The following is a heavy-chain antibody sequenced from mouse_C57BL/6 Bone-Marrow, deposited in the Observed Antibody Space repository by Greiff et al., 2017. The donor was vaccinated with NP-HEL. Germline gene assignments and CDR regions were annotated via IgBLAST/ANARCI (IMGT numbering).Heavy chain of an antibody. CDR2: IYPGSGNT. Sequence: VRLQQSGAELVRPGASVKLSCKASGYTFTDYYINWVKQRPGQGLEWIARIYPGSGNTYYNEKFKGKATLTAEKSSSTAYMQLSSLTSEDSAVYFCARGDDGYPDWYFDVWGTGTTVTVSS. CDR1: GYTFTDYY. V-gene: IGHV1-76*01. D-gene: IGHD2-3*01. CDR3: ARGDDGYPDWYFDV. J-gene: IGHJ1*03.